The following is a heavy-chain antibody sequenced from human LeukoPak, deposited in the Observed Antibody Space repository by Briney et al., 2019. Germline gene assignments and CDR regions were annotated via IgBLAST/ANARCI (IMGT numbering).Heavy chain of an antibody. CDR3: ARFPNTYYYDSSGKNAFDI. D-gene: IGHD3-22*01. CDR1: GGSISSSSYY. J-gene: IGHJ3*02. Sequence: SETLSLTCTVSGGSISSSSYYWGWIRQPPGMGLEWIGSIYHSGNTYYNPSLRSRVTISVDTSKNQFSLRLTSVTAADTAVYYCARFPNTYYYDSSGKNAFDIWGQGTMVTVSS. V-gene: IGHV4-39*07. CDR2: IYHSGNT.